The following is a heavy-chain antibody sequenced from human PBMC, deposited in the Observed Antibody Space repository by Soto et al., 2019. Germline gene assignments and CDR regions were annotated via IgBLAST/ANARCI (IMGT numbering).Heavy chain of an antibody. J-gene: IGHJ6*02. CDR1: GFTFDDYA. Sequence: EVQLVESGGGLVQPGRSLRLSCAASGFTFDDYAMHWVRQAPGKGLEWVSGISWNSGSIGYADSVKGRFTISRDNAKNSLYLQMNSLRAEDTALYYCAKDFIAAAGICYYGMDVWGQGTTVTVSS. CDR3: AKDFIAAAGICYYGMDV. CDR2: ISWNSGSI. D-gene: IGHD6-13*01. V-gene: IGHV3-9*01.